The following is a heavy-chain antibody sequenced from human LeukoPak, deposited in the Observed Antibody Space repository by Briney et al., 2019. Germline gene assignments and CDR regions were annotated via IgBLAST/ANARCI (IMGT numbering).Heavy chain of an antibody. J-gene: IGHJ4*02. Sequence: GASVKVSCKVSGITLNDLSIQWVRQAPGKGLEWMGGFDPEDGETIYAPKFQARVTMTQDTYEDTAYMELSSLRSEDTAVYYCATDGIPGATATLDYWGQGTLVTVSS. D-gene: IGHD1-26*01. CDR2: FDPEDGET. CDR3: ATDGIPGATATLDY. V-gene: IGHV1-24*01. CDR1: GITLNDLS.